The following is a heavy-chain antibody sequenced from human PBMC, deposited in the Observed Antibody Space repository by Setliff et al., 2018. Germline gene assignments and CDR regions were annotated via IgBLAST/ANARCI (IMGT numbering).Heavy chain of an antibody. CDR2: IIPLLETA. V-gene: IGHV1-69*05. Sequence: SVKVSCKASGDTFSTYALSWVRQAPGQGLEWMGGIIPLLETAKYAPKLQGRVTMTRDTSIKTAYLEVSGLTSDDTAVYYCVIPFCAGATCPPSWGQGTQVTVSS. J-gene: IGHJ4*02. CDR1: GDTFSTYA. D-gene: IGHD2-21*01. CDR3: VIPFCAGATCPPS.